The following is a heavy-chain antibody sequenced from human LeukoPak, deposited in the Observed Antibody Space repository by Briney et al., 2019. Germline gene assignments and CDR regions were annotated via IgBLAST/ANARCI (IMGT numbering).Heavy chain of an antibody. CDR1: AFTFSRYG. CDR3: AKDSSGYSYGPYYMDV. CDR2: IRYDGSNK. J-gene: IGHJ6*03. V-gene: IGHV3-30*02. Sequence: PGGSLRLSCAASAFTFSRYGMHWVRQAPGKGLEWMAFIRYDGSNKYYAGSVKSRFTISRDNSKNTLYLQVNSLRPEDTVVYYCAKDSSGYSYGPYYMDVWGKGTTVTVSS. D-gene: IGHD5-18*01.